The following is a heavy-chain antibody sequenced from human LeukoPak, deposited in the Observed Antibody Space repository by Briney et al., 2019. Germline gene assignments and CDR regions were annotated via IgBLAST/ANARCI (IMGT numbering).Heavy chain of an antibody. CDR1: GFAFSVYA. D-gene: IGHD6-19*01. CDR2: INANSGTT. CDR3: AKPISGGLAVTADWFHP. J-gene: IGHJ5*01. V-gene: IGHV3-23*01. Sequence: GGSLRLSCAASGFAFSVYAMSWLRQPPGEGLEWVSTINANSGTTSYAASVRGRFTISRDNSKNTLYLQLNTLRADDTATYYCAKPISGGLAVTADWFHPWGQGTLVVVSS.